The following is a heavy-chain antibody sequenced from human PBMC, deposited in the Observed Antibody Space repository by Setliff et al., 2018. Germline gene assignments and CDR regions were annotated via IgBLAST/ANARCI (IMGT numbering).Heavy chain of an antibody. V-gene: IGHV4-61*09. D-gene: IGHD1-26*01. CDR3: ARSPSSGAYWNPRPFYSDY. Sequence: SETLSLTCSVSGASITSGGFYWTWIRQPAGKGLEWIGHISPSGSTTYNPSVKSRVTISLDTSKNHFSLKLDSVTAADTALYCCARSPSSGAYWNPRPFYSDYWARGTQVTVSS. CDR2: ISPSGST. CDR1: GASITSGGFY. J-gene: IGHJ4*02.